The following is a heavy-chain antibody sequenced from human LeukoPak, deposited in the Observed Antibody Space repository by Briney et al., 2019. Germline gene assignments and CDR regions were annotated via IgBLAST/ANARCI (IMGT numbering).Heavy chain of an antibody. D-gene: IGHD4-17*01. Sequence: ASVKVSCKASGYTFSNYYIHWVRQAPGQGLEWMGIINPSGGRTSYAQKFQGRVTMTRNTSISTAYMELSSLRSEDTAVYYCASGDHDYGDYVEGWGQGTLVTVSS. CDR3: ASGDHDYGDYVEG. CDR1: GYTFSNYY. J-gene: IGHJ4*02. V-gene: IGHV1-46*01. CDR2: INPSGGRT.